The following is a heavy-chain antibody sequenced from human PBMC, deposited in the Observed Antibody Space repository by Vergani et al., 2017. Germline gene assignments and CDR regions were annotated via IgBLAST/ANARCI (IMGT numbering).Heavy chain of an antibody. V-gene: IGHV3-21*01. CDR2: ISGNNEDV. CDR3: VRDVRVSRT. Sequence: EVQMVESGGGLVKPGGSLRLSLVASGFPFSHYSMNWVRQAPGKGLEWVSSISGNNEDVYYADSVKGRFTISRDNAKNSLYLDMSSLRAEDTAVYYCVRDVRVSRTWGQGTLVAVSS. CDR1: GFPFSHYS. J-gene: IGHJ3*01.